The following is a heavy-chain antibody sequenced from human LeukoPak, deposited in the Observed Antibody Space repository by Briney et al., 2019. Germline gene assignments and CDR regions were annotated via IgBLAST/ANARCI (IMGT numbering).Heavy chain of an antibody. J-gene: IGHJ4*02. V-gene: IGHV4-34*01. CDR2: INHSGRT. Sequence: SETLSLTCAVYGGSFSGYYWSWIRQPLGKGLEWIGEINHSGRTNYNPSLKSRVTISVDTSKNQFSLKLSSVTAADTAVYYCARAGRYDSSGYYYDRLFDYWGQGTLVTVS. D-gene: IGHD3-22*01. CDR1: GGSFSGYY. CDR3: ARAGRYDSSGYYYDRLFDY.